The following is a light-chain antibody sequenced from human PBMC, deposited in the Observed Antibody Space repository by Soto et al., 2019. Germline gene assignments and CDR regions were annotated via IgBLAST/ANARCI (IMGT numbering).Light chain of an antibody. CDR3: HQYNNWPPWT. V-gene: IGKV3-15*01. CDR2: DAS. J-gene: IGKJ1*01. Sequence: EIVMTHSRATLSVSPGEIATLSCRSSRGISSNLAWYQQKPGQAPRLLIYDASTRATGIPARFSGSGSGTEFTLTISSLQSEDFAVYYCHQYNNWPPWTFGQGTKVDI. CDR1: RGISSN.